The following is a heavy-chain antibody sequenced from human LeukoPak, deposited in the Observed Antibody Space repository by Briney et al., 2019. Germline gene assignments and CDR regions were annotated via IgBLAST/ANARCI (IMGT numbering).Heavy chain of an antibody. CDR1: GFTFSSYS. V-gene: IGHV3-21*01. Sequence: GGSLRLSCAASGFTFSSYSMNWVRQAPGKGLEWVSSISSSSSYIYYADSVKGRFTISRDNAKNSLYLQMNSLRGEDTAVYYCARDRSSLYGMDVWGQGTTVTVSS. J-gene: IGHJ6*02. CDR3: ARDRSSLYGMDV. D-gene: IGHD6-6*01. CDR2: ISSSSSYI.